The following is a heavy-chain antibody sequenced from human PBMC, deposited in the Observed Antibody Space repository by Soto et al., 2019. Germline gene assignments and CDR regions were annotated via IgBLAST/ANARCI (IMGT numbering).Heavy chain of an antibody. Sequence: SVKVSCKASGGTFSSYTISWVRQAPGQGLEWMGRIIPILGIANYAQKFQGRVTITADKSTSTAYMELSSLRSEDTAVYYCARPGYRSGWYSAKYFRHWGQAPLVTVP. CDR1: GGTFSSYT. CDR3: ARPGYRSGWYSAKYFRH. J-gene: IGHJ1*01. V-gene: IGHV1-69*02. CDR2: IIPILGIA. D-gene: IGHD6-19*01.